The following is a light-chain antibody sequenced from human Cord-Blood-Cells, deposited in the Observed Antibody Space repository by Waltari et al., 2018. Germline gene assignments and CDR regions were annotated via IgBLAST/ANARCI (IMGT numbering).Light chain of an antibody. CDR3: QQYYSTPYT. V-gene: IGKV4-1*01. Sequence: DIVMTQSPDSLAVSLGERATINCKSSQRVLYSSNNKKYLAWYQQKPGQPPKLLIYWASTRKTGVPYRFSGSGSGTDFTLTISSLQAEDVAVYYCQQYYSTPYTFGQGTKLEIK. J-gene: IGKJ2*01. CDR2: WAS. CDR1: QRVLYSSNNKKY.